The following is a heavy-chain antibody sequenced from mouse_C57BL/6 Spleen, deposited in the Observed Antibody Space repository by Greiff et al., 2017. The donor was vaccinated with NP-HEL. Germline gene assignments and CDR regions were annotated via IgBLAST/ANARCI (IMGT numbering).Heavy chain of an antibody. J-gene: IGHJ1*03. D-gene: IGHD2-4*01. CDR2: IDPSDSET. CDR3: ARREENYENYWYFDV. Sequence: QVQLQQPGAELVRPGSSVKLSCKASGYTFTSYWMHWVKQRPIQGLEWIGNIDPSDSETHYNQKFKDKATLTVDKSSSTAYMQLSSLTSEDSAVYYCARREENYENYWYFDVWGTGTTVTVSS. CDR1: GYTFTSYW. V-gene: IGHV1-52*01.